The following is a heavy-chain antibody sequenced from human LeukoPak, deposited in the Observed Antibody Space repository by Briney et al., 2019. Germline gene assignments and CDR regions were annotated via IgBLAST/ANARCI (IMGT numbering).Heavy chain of an antibody. Sequence: PSQTLSLTCTVSGGSISSGGYYWSWLRQHPGKGLEWIGYIYYSGSTYYNPSLKSRVTISVDTSKNQFSLKLSSVTAADTAVYYCARAVSVDYTYLYGVGWFDPWGQGTLVTVSS. J-gene: IGHJ5*02. CDR1: GGSISSGGYY. CDR2: IYYSGST. V-gene: IGHV4-31*03. D-gene: IGHD4-4*01. CDR3: ARAVSVDYTYLYGVGWFDP.